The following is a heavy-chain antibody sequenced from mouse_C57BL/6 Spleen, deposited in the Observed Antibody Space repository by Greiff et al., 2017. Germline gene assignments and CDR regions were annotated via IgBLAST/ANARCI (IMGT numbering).Heavy chain of an antibody. Sequence: EVKLVESEGGLVQPGSSMKLSCTASGFTFSDYYMAWVRQVPEKGLEWVANINYDGSSTYYLDSLKSRFIISRDNAQNILYLQMSSLKSEDTATYYCAREGQGGYVDVWGTGTTVTVSS. CDR2: INYDGSST. V-gene: IGHV5-16*01. J-gene: IGHJ1*03. CDR1: GFTFSDYY. CDR3: AREGQGGYVDV.